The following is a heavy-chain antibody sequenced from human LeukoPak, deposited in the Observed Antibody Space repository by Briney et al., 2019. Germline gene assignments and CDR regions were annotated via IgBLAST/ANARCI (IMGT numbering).Heavy chain of an antibody. D-gene: IGHD3-9*01. V-gene: IGHV4-39*07. CDR1: GGSISSSSYY. J-gene: IGHJ4*02. CDR3: ARDLKRYFDWTFDY. Sequence: SETLSLTCTVSGGSISSSSYYWGWIRQPPGKGLEWIGSIYYSGSTYYNPSLKSRVTISVDTSKNQFSLKLSSVTAADTAVYHCARDLKRYFDWTFDYWGQGTLVTVSS. CDR2: IYYSGST.